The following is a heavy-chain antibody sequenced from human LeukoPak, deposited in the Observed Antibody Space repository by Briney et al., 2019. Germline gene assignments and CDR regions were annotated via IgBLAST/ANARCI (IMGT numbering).Heavy chain of an antibody. D-gene: IGHD4-17*01. Sequence: ASVKVSCKASGYTFTSYAMNWVRQAPGQGLEWMGWINTNTGNPTYAQGFTGRFVFSLDTFVSTAYLQISSLKAEDTAVYYCAREKNLCGDYVGETFDYWGQGTLVTVSS. CDR3: AREKNLCGDYVGETFDY. CDR1: GYTFTSYA. V-gene: IGHV7-4-1*02. J-gene: IGHJ4*02. CDR2: INTNTGNP.